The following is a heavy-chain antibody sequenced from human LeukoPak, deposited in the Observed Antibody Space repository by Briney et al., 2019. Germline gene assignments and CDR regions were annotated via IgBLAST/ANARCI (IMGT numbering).Heavy chain of an antibody. D-gene: IGHD6-13*01. CDR2: ISGSGAST. Sequence: TGGSLRLSCLTSGFTFSTNAMSWVRQAPGKGLEWISGISGSGASTYYADSVTGRFTISRDNSRNTLYLQMNSLRAEDTAVYYCAKDEGSSWYADFDYWGQGTLVTVSS. CDR3: AKDEGSSWYADFDY. V-gene: IGHV3-23*01. J-gene: IGHJ4*02. CDR1: GFTFSTNA.